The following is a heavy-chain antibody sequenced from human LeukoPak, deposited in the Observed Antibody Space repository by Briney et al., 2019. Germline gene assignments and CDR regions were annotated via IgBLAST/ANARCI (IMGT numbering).Heavy chain of an antibody. CDR1: GVSFSGYY. J-gene: IGHJ6*02. D-gene: IGHD1-26*01. CDR2: INHSGNT. V-gene: IGHV4-34*01. Sequence: PSESLSLTCAVSGVSFSGYYWSWVRQPPGKGLEWIGEINHSGNTNYNPALKSRVTISVDTSKNQFSLKLSSVTAADTAVYYCARGLIVGATILYYYGMDVWGQGTTVTVSS. CDR3: ARGLIVGATILYYYGMDV.